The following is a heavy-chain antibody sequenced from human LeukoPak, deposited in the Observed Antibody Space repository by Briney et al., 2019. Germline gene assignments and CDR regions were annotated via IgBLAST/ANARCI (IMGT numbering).Heavy chain of an antibody. D-gene: IGHD6-13*01. Sequence: GESLKISCKGSGYSFTSYWISWVRQMPGKDLEWMGRIDPSDSYTNYSPSFQGHVTISADKSISTAYLQWSSLKASDTAMYYCARQAGYSSSWVDYWGQGTLVTVSS. J-gene: IGHJ4*02. CDR1: GYSFTSYW. CDR2: IDPSDSYT. V-gene: IGHV5-10-1*01. CDR3: ARQAGYSSSWVDY.